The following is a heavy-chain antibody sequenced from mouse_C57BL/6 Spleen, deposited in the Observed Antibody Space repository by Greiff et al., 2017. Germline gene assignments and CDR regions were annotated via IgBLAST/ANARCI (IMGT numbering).Heavy chain of an antibody. CDR1: GYTFTSYW. CDR3: ARTYYSNEYVDV. Sequence: QVQLQQSGAELVKPGASVTMSCKASGYTFTSYWITWVKQRPGQGLEWIGDIYPGSGSTNYNEKFKSKATLTVDTSSSTAYMQLSSLTSEDSAVYYSARTYYSNEYVDVWGTGTTVTVSS. J-gene: IGHJ1*03. CDR2: IYPGSGST. D-gene: IGHD2-5*01. V-gene: IGHV1-55*01.